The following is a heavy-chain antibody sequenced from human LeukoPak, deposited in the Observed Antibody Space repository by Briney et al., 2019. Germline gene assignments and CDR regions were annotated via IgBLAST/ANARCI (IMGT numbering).Heavy chain of an antibody. V-gene: IGHV3-7*01. CDR1: RFTLSTYW. Sequence: GGSLRLSCAASRFTLSTYWMSWVHQAPGRGLERVANIKPDGGEKYYVDSAKGRFTISRDNAKNSLYLQMSSLRAEDTAVYYCASGNWNDRAFDIWGQGTMLTVSS. J-gene: IGHJ3*02. CDR2: IKPDGGEK. D-gene: IGHD1-20*01. CDR3: ASGNWNDRAFDI.